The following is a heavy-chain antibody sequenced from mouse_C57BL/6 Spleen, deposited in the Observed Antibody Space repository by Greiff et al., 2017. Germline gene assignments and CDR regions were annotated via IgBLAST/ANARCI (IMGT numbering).Heavy chain of an antibody. CDR1: GYTFTSYW. J-gene: IGHJ2*01. D-gene: IGHD1-1*01. CDR3: ARITTVVAPDC. Sequence: QVQLQQPGAELVRPGTSVKLSCKASGYTFTSYWMHWVKQRPGQGLEWIGVIDPSDSYTNYNQKFKGKATLTVDTSSSTAYMQLSSLTSEDSAVYYCARITTVVAPDCWGQGTTLTVSS. V-gene: IGHV1-59*01. CDR2: IDPSDSYT.